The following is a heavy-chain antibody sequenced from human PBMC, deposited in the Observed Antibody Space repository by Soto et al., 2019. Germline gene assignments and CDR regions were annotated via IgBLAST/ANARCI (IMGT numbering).Heavy chain of an antibody. CDR3: ARHPRYCSGGSCYSNYFDY. J-gene: IGHJ4*02. CDR2: IYPGDSDT. Sequence: PGESLKISCKGSGYSFTSYWIGWVRQMPGKGLEWMGIIYPGDSDTRYSPSFQGQVTISADKSISTAYLQWSSLKASDTAMYYCARHPRYCSGGSCYSNYFDYWGQGTLVTVSS. D-gene: IGHD2-15*01. CDR1: GYSFTSYW. V-gene: IGHV5-51*01.